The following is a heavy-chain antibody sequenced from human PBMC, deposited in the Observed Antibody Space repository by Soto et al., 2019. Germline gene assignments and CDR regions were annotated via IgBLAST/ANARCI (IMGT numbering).Heavy chain of an antibody. Sequence: QVQVVQPGAEVKKPGSSVKISCKASGRIFSSFPTSWVRQVPGQGLEWMGGVISASGSVTYAPKFQGRVTMTAVNSAGIGYMELTSLTSEDTAIYYCARVGSRDAYNSVLDQWGPGTMVTVSS. CDR3: ARVGSRDAYNSVLDQ. V-gene: IGHV1-69*06. J-gene: IGHJ1*01. CDR1: GRIFSSFP. CDR2: VISASGSV. D-gene: IGHD1-1*01.